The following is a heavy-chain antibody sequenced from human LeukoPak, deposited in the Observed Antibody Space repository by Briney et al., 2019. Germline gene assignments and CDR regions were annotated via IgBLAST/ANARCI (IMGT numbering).Heavy chain of an antibody. Sequence: SETLSLTCTVSGCSISSGGYYWSWIRQHPGKGLEWIGYIYYSGSTYYNPSLKSRVTISVGTSKNQFPLKLSSVTAAETAVYYCARANRGVIILDAFHLWGQGTMVTVSS. D-gene: IGHD3-10*01. CDR3: ARANRGVIILDAFHL. V-gene: IGHV4-31*03. CDR1: GCSISSGGYY. J-gene: IGHJ3*01. CDR2: IYYSGST.